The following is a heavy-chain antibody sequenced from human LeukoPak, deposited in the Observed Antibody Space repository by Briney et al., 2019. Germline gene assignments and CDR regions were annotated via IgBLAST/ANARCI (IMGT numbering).Heavy chain of an antibody. V-gene: IGHV1-18*01. J-gene: IGHJ5*02. CDR2: ISAYNGNT. CDR1: GYTFTSYG. D-gene: IGHD3-9*01. CDR3: ARGMVPRDETTISIDP. Sequence: ASVKVSCKASGYTFTSYGISWARQAPGQGLEWMGWISAYNGNTNYAQKLQGRVTMTTDTSTSTVYMELSSLRSEDTAVYYCARGMVPRDETTISIDPWGQGTLVTVSS.